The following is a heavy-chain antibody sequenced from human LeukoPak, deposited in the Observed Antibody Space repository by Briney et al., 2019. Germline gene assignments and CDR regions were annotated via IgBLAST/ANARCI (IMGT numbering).Heavy chain of an antibody. V-gene: IGHV1-8*03. D-gene: IGHD2-2*01. CDR1: GYTFTSYD. Sequence: GASVKVSCKASGYTFTSYDINWVRQATGQGLEWMGWMNPNSGNTGYAQKFQGRVTITRNTSISTAYMELGSLRSEDTAVYYCARGGCSSTSCYGGSYYYYYMDVWGKGTTVTVSS. CDR3: ARGGCSSTSCYGGSYYYYYMDV. J-gene: IGHJ6*03. CDR2: MNPNSGNT.